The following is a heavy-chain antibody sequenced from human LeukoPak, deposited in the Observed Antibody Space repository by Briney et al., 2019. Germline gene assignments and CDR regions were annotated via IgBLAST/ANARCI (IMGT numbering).Heavy chain of an antibody. J-gene: IGHJ4*02. CDR1: GGSISSSSYS. Sequence: SETLSLTCTVSGGSISSSSYSWGWIRQPPGKGLEWIGSIYYSGSTYYNPSLKSRVTISVDTSKNQFSLKLSSVTAADTAVYYCATLVGYCSGGSCYYGASMYYFDYWGQGTLVTVSS. CDR2: IYYSGST. V-gene: IGHV4-39*01. D-gene: IGHD2-15*01. CDR3: ATLVGYCSGGSCYYGASMYYFDY.